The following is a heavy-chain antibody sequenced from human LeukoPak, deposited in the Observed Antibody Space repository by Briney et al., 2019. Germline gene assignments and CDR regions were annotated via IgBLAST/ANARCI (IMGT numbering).Heavy chain of an antibody. Sequence: GGSLRLSCAASGFTFSDYYMSWIRQAPGKRLEWVSVIFTDSGTDYSYYADSVKGRFTISRDSSENTVYLQMNTLTTEDTAMYYCARAPGGLLWFGQLLWGQGTLVTVSS. CDR2: IFTDSGTDYS. CDR3: ARAPGGLLWFGQLL. CDR1: GFTFSDYY. V-gene: IGHV3-53*01. D-gene: IGHD3-10*01. J-gene: IGHJ4*02.